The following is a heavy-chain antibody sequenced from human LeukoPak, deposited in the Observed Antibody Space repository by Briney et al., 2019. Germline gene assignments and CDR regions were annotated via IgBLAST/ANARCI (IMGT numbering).Heavy chain of an antibody. CDR3: ARGPNSNWSGLDF. D-gene: IGHD6-6*01. CDR1: GFTFTRYW. J-gene: IGHJ4*02. Sequence: TGGSLRLSCAASGFTFTRYWMYWVRQAPGKGLVWVSRINSDGSSTSYADSVKGRFTVSRDNAKNTLYLQVNNLRAEDTAVYYCARGPNSNWSGLDFWGQGTLLTVSS. CDR2: INSDGSST. V-gene: IGHV3-74*01.